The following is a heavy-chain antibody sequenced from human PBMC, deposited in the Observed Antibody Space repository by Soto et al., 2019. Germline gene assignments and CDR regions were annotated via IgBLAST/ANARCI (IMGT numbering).Heavy chain of an antibody. J-gene: IGHJ6*02. Sequence: QEQLVQSGGEVKKPGASVRVSCKASGYTFTKYGITWVRQAPGQGLEWMGWIGVYNGKTNYARKLQGRVIMTADTSPSTAYKELRSLRAAHTAVYYCSRARYCHGSSCYKHYCYGMDIWGEGTTV. CDR1: GYTFTKYG. D-gene: IGHD2-2*02. CDR3: SRARYCHGSSCYKHYCYGMDI. CDR2: IGVYNGKT. V-gene: IGHV1-18*04.